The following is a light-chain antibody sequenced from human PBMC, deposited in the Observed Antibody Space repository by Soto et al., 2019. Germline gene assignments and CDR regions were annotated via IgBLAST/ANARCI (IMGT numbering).Light chain of an antibody. V-gene: IGLV2-14*03. J-gene: IGLJ1*01. CDR1: SIAAGVYNS. CDR2: DVT. CDR3: CSWTSSTTYV. Sequence: QFALTQPPSPSGSPGQSVTISCTGTSIAAGVYNSVSWYTHLPDRAAKLLIYDVTNRASGVSNRFSGSKSGNRASVTISGLQAEDEGDYYCCSWTSSTTYVFGTGTKVTVL.